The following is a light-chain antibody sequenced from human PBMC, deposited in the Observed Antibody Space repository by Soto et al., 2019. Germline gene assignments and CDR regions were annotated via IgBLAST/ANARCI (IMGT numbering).Light chain of an antibody. CDR2: AAS. V-gene: IGKV1-39*01. CDR1: QSISSY. J-gene: IGKJ4*01. Sequence: DIQMIQSPSSLSASVGDRVTITCRTSQSISSYLNWYQQKPGKAPKLLIYAASSLQSGVPSRFSGSGSGTDFTLTISSLQPEDFATYYCQQSYSTPPLTFGGGTKVDIK. CDR3: QQSYSTPPLT.